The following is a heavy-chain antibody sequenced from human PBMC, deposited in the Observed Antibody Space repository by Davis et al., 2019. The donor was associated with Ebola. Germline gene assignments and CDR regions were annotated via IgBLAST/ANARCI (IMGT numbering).Heavy chain of an antibody. Sequence: SETLSLTCTVSGGSISSSSYYWGWIRQPPGRGLEWIGTIYYRGSTYYNPSLKNRFTISVDTSKNQFSLELSSVTAADTAVYFCARHIFSYCVGDCYHALDDWGQGTLVTVSS. CDR2: IYYRGST. J-gene: IGHJ4*02. V-gene: IGHV4-39*01. CDR3: ARHIFSYCVGDCYHALDD. CDR1: GGSISSSSYY. D-gene: IGHD2-21*02.